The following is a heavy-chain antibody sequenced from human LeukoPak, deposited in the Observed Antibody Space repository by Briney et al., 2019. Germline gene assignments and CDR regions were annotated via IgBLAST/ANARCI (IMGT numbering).Heavy chain of an antibody. Sequence: ASVKVSCKASGYTFTGYYMYWVRQAPGQGLEWMGWINPNSGGTNYAQKFQGRVTMTRDTSISTAYMELSRLRSDDTAVYYCASALLGYCSSTSCYTGGDWGQGTLVTVSS. D-gene: IGHD2-2*02. CDR1: GYTFTGYY. CDR3: ASALLGYCSSTSCYTGGD. V-gene: IGHV1-2*02. J-gene: IGHJ4*02. CDR2: INPNSGGT.